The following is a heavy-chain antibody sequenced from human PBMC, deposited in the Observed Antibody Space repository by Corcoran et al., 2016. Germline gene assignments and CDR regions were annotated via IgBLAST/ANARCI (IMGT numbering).Heavy chain of an antibody. CDR1: GFTFSSYG. CDR2: ISYDGSNK. J-gene: IGHJ6*02. D-gene: IGHD4-17*01. V-gene: IGHV3-30*18. CDR3: AKDGDYGDQRPGNYYYGMDV. Sequence: QVQLVESGGGVVQPGRSLRLSCAASGFTFSSYGMHWVRQAPGKGLEWVAVISYDGSNKYYADSVKGRFTISRDNSKNTLYLQMNSLRAEDTAVYYCAKDGDYGDQRPGNYYYGMDVWGQGTTVTVSS.